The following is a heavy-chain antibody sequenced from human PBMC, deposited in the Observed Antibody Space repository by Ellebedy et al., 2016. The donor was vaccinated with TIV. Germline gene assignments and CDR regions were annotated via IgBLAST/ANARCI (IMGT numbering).Heavy chain of an antibody. V-gene: IGHV1-3*01. CDR1: GYTFTQNG. D-gene: IGHD2-8*02. CDR3: ARGLASSGAPC. J-gene: IGHJ4*02. Sequence: ASVKVSCKASGYTFTQNGLHWLRQAPGQRLEWVGWINVGEGTARYSQRLQGRVTITRDTAASTAYMELSSLKSDDTAVYYCARGLASSGAPCWGQGTLVTVSS. CDR2: INVGEGTA.